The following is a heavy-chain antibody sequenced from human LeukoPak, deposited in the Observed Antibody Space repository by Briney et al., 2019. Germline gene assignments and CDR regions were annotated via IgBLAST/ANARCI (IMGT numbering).Heavy chain of an antibody. Sequence: GGSLRLSCAASGFTLSTFDMNWVRQAPGKGLEWVSAISGSGGSTYYADSVKGRFTISRDNSKNTLYLQMNSLRAEDTAVYYCAKDSASITIFGVVIGGYYYYYYMDVWGKGTTVTVSS. J-gene: IGHJ6*03. CDR3: AKDSASITIFGVVIGGYYYYYYMDV. D-gene: IGHD3-3*01. CDR2: ISGSGGST. CDR1: GFTLSTFD. V-gene: IGHV3-23*01.